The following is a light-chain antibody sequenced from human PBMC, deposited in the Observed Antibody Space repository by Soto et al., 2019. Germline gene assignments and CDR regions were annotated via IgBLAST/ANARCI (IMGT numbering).Light chain of an antibody. CDR1: QSVSSN. Sequence: EIVLTQSPATLSLSPGERATLSCRASQSVSSNLAWYQQKPGQAPRLLIYGASTRATGIPARFSGSGSGTDFTLTISRLEPEDSAVYYCQQYGTLITFGQGTRLEIK. V-gene: IGKV3-20*01. CDR3: QQYGTLIT. CDR2: GAS. J-gene: IGKJ5*01.